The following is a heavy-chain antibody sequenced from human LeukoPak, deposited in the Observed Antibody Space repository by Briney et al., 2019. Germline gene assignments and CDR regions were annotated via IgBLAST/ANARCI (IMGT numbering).Heavy chain of an antibody. CDR3: AKETGSSWYGPYNWFDP. CDR1: GFTFSSYA. D-gene: IGHD6-13*01. CDR2: ISGSGGST. V-gene: IGHV3-23*01. Sequence: GRSLRLSCAASGFTFSSYAMSWVRQAPGKGLEWVSAISGSGGSTYYADSVKGRFTISRDNSKNTLYLQMNSLRAEDTAVYYCAKETGSSWYGPYNWFDPWGQGTLVTVSS. J-gene: IGHJ5*02.